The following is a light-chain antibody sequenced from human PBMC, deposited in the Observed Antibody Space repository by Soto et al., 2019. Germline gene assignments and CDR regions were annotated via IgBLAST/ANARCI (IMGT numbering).Light chain of an antibody. CDR3: QQYGFSPYT. CDR2: DAS. V-gene: IGKV3-20*01. J-gene: IGKJ2*01. Sequence: EIVLTQSPGTLSLSPGERATLSCRASQSVYSNYLAWYQQKPRQAPRLLIYDASTTASGIPGRFSGSGSATDFTLTITSLEPDDFAVYYCQQYGFSPYTFGQGTKLAI. CDR1: QSVYSNY.